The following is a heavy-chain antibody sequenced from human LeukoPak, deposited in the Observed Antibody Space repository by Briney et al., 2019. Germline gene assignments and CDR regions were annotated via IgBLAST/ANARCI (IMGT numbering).Heavy chain of an antibody. Sequence: SETLSLTCTVSGGSISSSSYYWGWIRQPPGKGLEWIGSIYYSGSTYYNPSLKSRVTISVDRSKNQFSLKLSSVTAADTAVYYCARAPLVAAAFDYWGQGTLVTVSS. D-gene: IGHD6-13*01. CDR1: GGSISSSSYY. J-gene: IGHJ4*02. V-gene: IGHV4-39*07. CDR2: IYYSGST. CDR3: ARAPLVAAAFDY.